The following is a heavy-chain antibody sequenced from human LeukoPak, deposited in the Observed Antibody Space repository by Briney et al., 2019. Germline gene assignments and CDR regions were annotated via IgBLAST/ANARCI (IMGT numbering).Heavy chain of an antibody. CDR1: GGSISSYY. CDR3: ARGASSWLYYFDY. V-gene: IGHV4-34*01. D-gene: IGHD6-13*01. CDR2: INHSGST. Sequence: SSETLSLTCTVSGGSISSYYWSWIRQPPGKGLEWIGEINHSGSTNYNPSLKSRVTISVDTSKNQFSLKLSSVTAADTAVYYCARGASSWLYYFDYWGQGTLVTVSS. J-gene: IGHJ4*02.